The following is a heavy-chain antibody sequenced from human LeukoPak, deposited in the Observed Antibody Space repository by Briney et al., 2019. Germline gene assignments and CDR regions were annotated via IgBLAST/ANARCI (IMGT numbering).Heavy chain of an antibody. J-gene: IGHJ6*02. CDR2: INSDGSST. CDR3: ARGRYYGMDV. V-gene: IGHV3-74*03. CDR1: GFTFSTFW. Sequence: GGSLRLSCAASGFTFSTFWMHWVRQAPGKGLVWVSGINSDGSSTTYADSVKGRFTISRDNAKNTLYLQMNNLGAEDTAVYHCARGRYYGMDVWGQGTTVTVSS.